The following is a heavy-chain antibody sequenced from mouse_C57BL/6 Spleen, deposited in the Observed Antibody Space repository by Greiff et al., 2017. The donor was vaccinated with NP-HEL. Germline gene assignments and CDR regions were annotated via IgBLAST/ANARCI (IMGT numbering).Heavy chain of an antibody. CDR2: IDPSDSET. CDR1: GYTFTSYW. V-gene: IGHV1-52*01. D-gene: IGHD4-1*01. CDR3: ARSPLGPLDY. Sequence: VKLQQPGAELVRPGSSVKLSCKASGYTFTSYWMHWVKQRPIQGLEWIGNIDPSDSETHYNQKFKDKATLTVDKSSSTAYMQLSSLTSEDSAVYYCARSPLGPLDYWGQGTTLTVSS. J-gene: IGHJ2*01.